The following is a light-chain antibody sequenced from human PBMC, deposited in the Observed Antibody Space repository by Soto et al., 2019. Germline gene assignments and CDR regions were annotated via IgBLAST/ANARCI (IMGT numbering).Light chain of an antibody. CDR2: DVN. V-gene: IGLV2-8*01. CDR1: SSDVGGYNY. CDR3: SSYAGRNNLV. J-gene: IGLJ2*01. Sequence: QSALTQPPSASGSPGQSVTISCTGTSSDVGGYNYVSWYQQHPGKAPKLMIYDVNKRPSGVPDRFSGSKSGNTASLTVSGLQAEDEADYYCSSYAGRNNLVFGGGTKVTVL.